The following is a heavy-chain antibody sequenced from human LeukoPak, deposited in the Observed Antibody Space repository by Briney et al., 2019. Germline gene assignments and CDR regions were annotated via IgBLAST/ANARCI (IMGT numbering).Heavy chain of an antibody. CDR3: ARHRGGYNLRIDY. V-gene: IGHV4-39*01. J-gene: IGHJ4*02. CDR2: LSYSGTT. D-gene: IGHD5-24*01. Sequence: PSETLSLTCTVSGGSISSSDNYWGWIRQPPGKTLEWIGSLSYSGTTNYNPSLKSRAAISVDTSKNQFSLKLSSVTAADTAVYYCARHRGGYNLRIDYWGQGTLVTVSS. CDR1: GGSISSSDNY.